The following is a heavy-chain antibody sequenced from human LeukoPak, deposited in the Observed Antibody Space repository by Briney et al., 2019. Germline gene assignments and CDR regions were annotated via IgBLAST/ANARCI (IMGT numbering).Heavy chain of an antibody. V-gene: IGHV3-23*01. J-gene: IGHJ3*02. Sequence: PGGSLRLSCAASGFTFSSYAMSWVRQAPGKGLEWVSAISGSGGSTYYADSVKGRFTISRDNSKNTLYLQMNSLRAEDTAVYYCAKLLGIPALESDVFDIWGQGTMVTVSS. CDR3: AKLLGIPALESDVFDI. CDR1: GFTFSSYA. D-gene: IGHD1-1*01. CDR2: ISGSGGST.